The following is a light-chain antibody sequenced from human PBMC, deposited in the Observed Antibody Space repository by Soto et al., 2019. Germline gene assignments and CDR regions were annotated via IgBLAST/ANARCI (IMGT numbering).Light chain of an antibody. CDR2: DAF. V-gene: IGKV3-11*01. CDR3: QQRSAWPLT. J-gene: IGKJ4*01. Sequence: EIVLTQSPDTLSLSPGERATLSCRASQSVGTYLAWYQQRPTQAPRLLIYDAFNRANGIPARFSGSGSGTEFTLTISTLEPEDFAVYYCQQRSAWPLTFGGGTKVESK. CDR1: QSVGTY.